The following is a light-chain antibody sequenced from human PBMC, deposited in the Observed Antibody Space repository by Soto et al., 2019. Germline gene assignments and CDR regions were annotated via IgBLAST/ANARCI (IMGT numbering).Light chain of an antibody. J-gene: IGKJ4*01. V-gene: IGKV1-8*01. CDR1: QGISSY. Sequence: AIRMTQSPSSLSASTGDRDTITCRASQGISSYLAWYQQKPGKAPKLLIYAASTLQSGVPSRFSGSGSGTDFTLTISCLQSEDCATYYCQQYYRYQLTFGGGTKVDIK. CDR3: QQYYRYQLT. CDR2: AAS.